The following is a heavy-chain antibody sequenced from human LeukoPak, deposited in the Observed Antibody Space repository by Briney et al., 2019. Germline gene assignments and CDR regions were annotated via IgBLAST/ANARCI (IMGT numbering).Heavy chain of an antibody. Sequence: SETLSLTCTVSGYSISSGYYWGWIRPPPGKGLEWIGIIYHISSTYYNPSLKSRVTISVDTSKNQFSLKLSSVTAADTAVYYCASHSPTTVVTTYYFDYWGQGTLVTVSS. D-gene: IGHD4-23*01. V-gene: IGHV4-38-2*02. CDR3: ASHSPTTVVTTYYFDY. J-gene: IGHJ4*02. CDR2: IYHISST. CDR1: GYSISSGYY.